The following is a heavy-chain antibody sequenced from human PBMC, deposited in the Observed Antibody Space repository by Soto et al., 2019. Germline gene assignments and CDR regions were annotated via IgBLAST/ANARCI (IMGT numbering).Heavy chain of an antibody. CDR2: ISGSGGST. Sequence: PGKGPEWVSAISGSGGSTYYADSVRGRFTISRDASKDTLFLQMSNLRAEDTALYYCSKGEMSTIRNSFDPWGQGTLVTVSS. D-gene: IGHD1-7*01. V-gene: IGHV3-23*01. J-gene: IGHJ5*02. CDR3: SKGEMSTIRNSFDP.